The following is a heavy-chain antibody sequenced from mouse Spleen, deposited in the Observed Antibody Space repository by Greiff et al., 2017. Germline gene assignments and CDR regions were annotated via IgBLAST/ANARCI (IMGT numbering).Heavy chain of an antibody. D-gene: IGHD1-1*01. Sequence: EVKLVESGGGLVKPGGSLKLSCAASGFTFSDYGMAWVRQAPGKGPEWVAFISNLAYSIYYADTVTGRFTISRENAKNTLYLEMSSLRSEDTAMYYCARQGTPHYYGSSSYAMDYWGQGTSVTVSS. CDR2: ISNLAYSI. V-gene: IGHV5-15*01. CDR1: GFTFSDYG. J-gene: IGHJ4*01. CDR3: ARQGTPHYYGSSSYAMDY.